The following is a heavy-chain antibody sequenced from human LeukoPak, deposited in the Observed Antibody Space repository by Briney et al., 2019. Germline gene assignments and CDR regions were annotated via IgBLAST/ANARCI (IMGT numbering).Heavy chain of an antibody. CDR3: ARDGGYRSGGSCYTEPSFDY. D-gene: IGHD2-15*01. CDR1: GFTFSSYW. CDR2: IKQDGSEK. Sequence: PGGSLRLSCAASGFTFSSYWMSWVRQAPGKGLEWVANIKQDGSEKYYVDSVKGRFTISRDNAKNSLYLQMNSLRAEDTAVYYCARDGGYRSGGSCYTEPSFDYWGQGTLVTVSS. J-gene: IGHJ4*02. V-gene: IGHV3-7*03.